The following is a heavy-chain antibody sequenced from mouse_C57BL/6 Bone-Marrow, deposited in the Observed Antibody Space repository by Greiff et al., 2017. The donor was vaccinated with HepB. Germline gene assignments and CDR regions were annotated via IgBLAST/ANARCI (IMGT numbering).Heavy chain of an antibody. CDR1: GYTFTSYG. CDR2: IYPRSGNT. CDR3: ARRPGCAY. J-gene: IGHJ3*01. Sequence: LMESGAELARPGASVKLSCKASGYTFTSYGISWVKQRTGQGLEWIGEIYPRSGNTYYNEKFKGKATLTAYKSSSTAYMELRSLTSEDSAVYFCARRPGCAYWGQGTLVTVSA. V-gene: IGHV1-81*01.